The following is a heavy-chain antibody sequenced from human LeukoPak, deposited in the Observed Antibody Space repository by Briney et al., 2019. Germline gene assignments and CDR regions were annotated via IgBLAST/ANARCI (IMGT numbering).Heavy chain of an antibody. D-gene: IGHD6-19*01. J-gene: IGHJ4*02. CDR1: RFNFSSYW. Sequence: GGSLRLSCAASRFNFSSYWMTWVRQAPGKGLEWVANIKEDGSEQHYVGSVKGRFTISRDNAKNSLYLQMNTLRVEDTAVYYCAVTIAVGYWGQGTLVTVSS. CDR3: AVTIAVGY. CDR2: IKEDGSEQ. V-gene: IGHV3-7*01.